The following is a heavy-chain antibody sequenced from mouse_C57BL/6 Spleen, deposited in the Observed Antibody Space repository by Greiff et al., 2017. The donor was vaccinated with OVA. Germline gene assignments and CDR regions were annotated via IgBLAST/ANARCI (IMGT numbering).Heavy chain of an antibody. J-gene: IGHJ2*01. Sequence: LVESGAELVRPGASVTLSCKASGYTFTDYEMHWVKQTPVHGLEWIGAIDPETGGTAYNQKFKGKAILTADKSSSTAYMELRSLTSEDSAVYYCTRDWVDYWGQGTTLTVSS. CDR3: TRDWVDY. CDR2: IDPETGGT. CDR1: GYTFTDYE. V-gene: IGHV1-15*01. D-gene: IGHD4-1*01.